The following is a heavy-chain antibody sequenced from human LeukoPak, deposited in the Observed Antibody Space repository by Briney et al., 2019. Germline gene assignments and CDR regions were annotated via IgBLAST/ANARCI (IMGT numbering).Heavy chain of an antibody. J-gene: IGHJ4*02. V-gene: IGHV3-23*01. Sequence: GGSLRLSCAASGFTFSSYWMHRVRQAPGKGLEWVSAISGSGGSTYYADSVKGRFTISRDNSKNTLYLQMNSLRAEDTAVYYCAARYSGSYDRDYWGQGTLVTVSS. CDR1: GFTFSSYW. D-gene: IGHD1-26*01. CDR2: ISGSGGST. CDR3: AARYSGSYDRDY.